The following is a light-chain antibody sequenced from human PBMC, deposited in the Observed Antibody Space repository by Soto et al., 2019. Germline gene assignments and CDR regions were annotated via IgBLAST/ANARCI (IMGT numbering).Light chain of an antibody. J-gene: IGLJ3*02. V-gene: IGLV1-44*01. CDR1: NSNIGSNS. CDR3: ATWDDSLDGRL. Sequence: QTVVTQPPSASGTPGQRVTISCSGSNSNIGSNSVSWYQQVPGTAPKLLIYNNDQRPSGVPDRFSGSKSVTSASLAISGLQSEDEADYYCATWDDSLDGRLFGGGTKVTVL. CDR2: NND.